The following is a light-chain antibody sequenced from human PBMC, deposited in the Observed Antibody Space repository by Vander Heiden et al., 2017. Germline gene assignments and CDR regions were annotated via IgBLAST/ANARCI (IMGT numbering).Light chain of an antibody. V-gene: IGKV1-39*01. CDR1: QSISSY. J-gene: IGKJ4*01. CDR2: AAS. Sequence: DIQMTQSPSSLSASVGDRVTITCRASQSISSYFNWYQQKPGKAPKLLIYAASSLQSGVPARFSGSGSGTDFTLTISSLQTEDVATYYCQQGYSTPLTFGGGTKVEIK. CDR3: QQGYSTPLT.